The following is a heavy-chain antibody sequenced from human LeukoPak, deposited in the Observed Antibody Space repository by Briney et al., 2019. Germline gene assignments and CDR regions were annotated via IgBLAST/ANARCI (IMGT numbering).Heavy chain of an antibody. D-gene: IGHD2-2*01. J-gene: IGHJ4*02. CDR1: GGSISSSSYY. V-gene: IGHV4-39*07. CDR2: IHYSGST. Sequence: SETLSLTCTVSGGSISSSSYYWGWIRQPPGKGLEWIGSIHYSGSTYYNPSLKSRVTISVDTSKNQFSLKLSSVTAADTAVYYCARDLYCSSTSCYPPDYWGQGTLVTVSS. CDR3: ARDLYCSSTSCYPPDY.